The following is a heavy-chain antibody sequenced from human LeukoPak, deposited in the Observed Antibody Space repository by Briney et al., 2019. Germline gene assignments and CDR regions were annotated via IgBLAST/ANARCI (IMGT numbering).Heavy chain of an antibody. J-gene: IGHJ4*02. D-gene: IGHD2-15*01. CDR3: AKDPPCSGGSCFPPNFDY. V-gene: IGHV3-23*01. CDR1: GFTFSSYA. CDR2: ISNSAGST. Sequence: GGSLRLSCAASGFTFSSYAMSWVRQAPGKGLEWVSVISNSAGSTFYADSVKGRFTISRDNSKNTLYLQMNSLRAEDTAVYYCAKDPPCSGGSCFPPNFDYWGQGTLVTVSS.